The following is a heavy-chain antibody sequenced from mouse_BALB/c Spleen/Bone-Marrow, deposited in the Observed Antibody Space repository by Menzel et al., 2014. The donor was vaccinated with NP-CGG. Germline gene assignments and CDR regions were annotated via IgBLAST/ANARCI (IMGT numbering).Heavy chain of an antibody. Sequence: EVQRVESGPELVKPGASVKMSCKASGYTFTSYVMHWVKQKPGQGLEWIGYINPYNDGTKYNEKFKGKATLTSDKSSSTAYMGLSSLTSEDSAVFYCARKAITTVGTYWYFDVWGAGTTVTVSS. D-gene: IGHD1-1*01. V-gene: IGHV1-14*01. CDR2: INPYNDGT. J-gene: IGHJ1*01. CDR1: GYTFTSYV. CDR3: ARKAITTVGTYWYFDV.